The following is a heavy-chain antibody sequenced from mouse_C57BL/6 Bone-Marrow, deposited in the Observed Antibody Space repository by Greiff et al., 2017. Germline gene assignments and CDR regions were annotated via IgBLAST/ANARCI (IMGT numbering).Heavy chain of an antibody. CDR1: GYTFTSYW. J-gene: IGHJ3*01. V-gene: IGHV1-55*01. Sequence: QVQLQQPGAELVKPGASVTMSCKASGYTFTSYWITWVKQRPGQGLEWIGDIYPGSGSTNYNEKFKSKATLTGDTSSSTAYLQLSSLTSEDSAVYDCEREGMVKGWCAYWGQGTLVTVSA. D-gene: IGHD2-10*02. CDR3: EREGMVKGWCAY. CDR2: IYPGSGST.